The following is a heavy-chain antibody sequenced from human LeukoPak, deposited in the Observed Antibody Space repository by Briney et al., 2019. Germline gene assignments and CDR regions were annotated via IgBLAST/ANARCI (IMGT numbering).Heavy chain of an antibody. V-gene: IGHV3-23*01. CDR1: AFTFSSSA. Sequence: GGSLRLSCATSAFTFSSSAMSWVRHAPGKGLEWVSAISSDGGNTYYADSVKGRFTISRDNSRNTLYLQMNSLRAEDTAVYYCARDAARYGSGWYYDFWGQGTLVTVSS. CDR3: ARDAARYGSGWYYDF. J-gene: IGHJ4*02. D-gene: IGHD6-19*01. CDR2: ISSDGGNT.